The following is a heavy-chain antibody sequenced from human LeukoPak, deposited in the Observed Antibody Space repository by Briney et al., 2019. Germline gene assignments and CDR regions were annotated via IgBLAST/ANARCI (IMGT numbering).Heavy chain of an antibody. Sequence: PGGSLRLSCAASGFTVSTNYLGWVRQAPGKGLEWVSVIYSGGSTYYADSVKGRFTISRDNSKNTLYLQMNSLRAEDTAVYYRARGGHYDSSGYTFFYWGQGTLVTVSS. D-gene: IGHD3-22*01. CDR3: ARGGHYDSSGYTFFY. V-gene: IGHV3-53*01. CDR1: GFTVSTNY. J-gene: IGHJ4*02. CDR2: IYSGGST.